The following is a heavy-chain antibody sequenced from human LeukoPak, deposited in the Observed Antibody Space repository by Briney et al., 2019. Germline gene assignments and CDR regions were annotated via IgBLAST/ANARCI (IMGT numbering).Heavy chain of an antibody. CDR1: GFTVSSNY. D-gene: IGHD3-22*01. CDR3: ARDSSGYEGPLDY. J-gene: IGHJ4*02. CDR2: IYSGGST. V-gene: IGHV3-53*01. Sequence: GGSLRLSCAASGFTVSSNYMSWVRQAPGKGLEWVSVIYSGGSTYYADSVKGRFTISRDNSKNTLYLQMNSLRAEDTAVYYCARDSSGYEGPLDYWGQGTLVTVSS.